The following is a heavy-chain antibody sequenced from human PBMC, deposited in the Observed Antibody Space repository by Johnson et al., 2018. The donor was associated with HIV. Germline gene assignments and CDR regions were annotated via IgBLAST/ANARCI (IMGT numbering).Heavy chain of an antibody. Sequence: VLLVESGGSVVRPVGSLRLSCAASGFTFDDYGMSWVRQGSGKGLEWVSGINLNGGTTGYADSVNGRFTISRDNAKNSLYLVMKSLRDEDTALYFCARGRGGDPIAFDIWGQGTMVTVSS. CDR2: INLNGGTT. J-gene: IGHJ3*02. D-gene: IGHD3-16*01. CDR1: GFTFDDYG. CDR3: ARGRGGDPIAFDI. V-gene: IGHV3-20*04.